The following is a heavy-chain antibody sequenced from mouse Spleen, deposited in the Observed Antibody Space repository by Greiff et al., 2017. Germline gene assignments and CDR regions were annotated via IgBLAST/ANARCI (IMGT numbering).Heavy chain of an antibody. CDR1: GYTFTDYY. D-gene: IGHD2-1*01. Sequence: EVKLQQSGPELVKPGASVKISCKASGYTFTDYYMNWVKQSHGKSLEWIGDINPNNGGTSYNQKFKGKATLTVDKSSSTAYMELRSLTSEDSAVYYCATPYYGNYYYFDYWGQGTTLTVSS. CDR2: INPNNGGT. J-gene: IGHJ2*01. V-gene: IGHV1-26*01. CDR3: ATPYYGNYYYFDY.